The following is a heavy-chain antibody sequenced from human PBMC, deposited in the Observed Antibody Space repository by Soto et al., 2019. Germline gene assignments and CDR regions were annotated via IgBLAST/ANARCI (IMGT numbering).Heavy chain of an antibody. V-gene: IGHV3-23*01. CDR3: AKDASGWGYSYADY. J-gene: IGHJ4*02. Sequence: EVQLLESGGGLVQPGGSLRLSCAASGFTFSSYAMSWVRQAPGKGLEWVSTISGSGGSTYYADSVKGRFTISRDKSKNTLYLQMNSLRAEDTAVFYCAKDASGWGYSYADYWGQGTLVTVSS. CDR2: ISGSGGST. D-gene: IGHD5-18*01. CDR1: GFTFSSYA.